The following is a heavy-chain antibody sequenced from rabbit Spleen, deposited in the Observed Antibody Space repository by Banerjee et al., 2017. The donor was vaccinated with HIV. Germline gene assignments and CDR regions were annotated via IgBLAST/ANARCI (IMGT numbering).Heavy chain of an antibody. CDR1: GFSFSSTDY. J-gene: IGHJ6*01. V-gene: IGHV1S40*01. CDR3: ARDSGSSFSSYGMDL. Sequence: QSLEESGGDLVKPGASLTLTCTASGFSFSSTDYMCWVRQPPGKGLEWIGCIYVGSSGSTWYASWAKGRFTISKTSTTVTLQMTSLTAADTATYFCARDSGSSFSSYGMDLWGQGTLVTVS. D-gene: IGHD8-1*01. CDR2: IYVGSSGST.